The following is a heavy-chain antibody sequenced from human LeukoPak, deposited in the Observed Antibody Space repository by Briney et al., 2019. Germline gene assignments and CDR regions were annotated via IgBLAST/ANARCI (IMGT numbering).Heavy chain of an antibody. J-gene: IGHJ5*02. CDR2: ISSSSNTI. V-gene: IGHV3-48*04. D-gene: IGHD2-15*01. CDR3: ARGYCSGGSCPRFDP. Sequence: GGSLRLSCAASGFTFSSYSMNWVRQAPGKGLEWVSYISSSSNTIYYAESVKGRFTIPRDNAKNSLYLQMNSLRAEDTAVYYCARGYCSGGSCPRFDPWGQGTLVTVSS. CDR1: GFTFSSYS.